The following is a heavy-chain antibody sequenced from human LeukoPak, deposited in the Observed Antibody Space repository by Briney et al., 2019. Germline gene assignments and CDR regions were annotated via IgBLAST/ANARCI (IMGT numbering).Heavy chain of an antibody. V-gene: IGHV4-59*01. CDR1: GGSISGYY. D-gene: IGHD3-22*01. J-gene: IGHJ4*02. CDR2: IYYSGGT. CDR3: ARDNGSGYYYDY. Sequence: SETLSLTCTVPGGSISGYYWGWIRQPPGKGLEWIGYIYYSGGTNYNPSLKSRVTISIDTSKNQFSLKLSSVNAADMAIYYCARDNGSGYYYDYWGQGTLVTVSS.